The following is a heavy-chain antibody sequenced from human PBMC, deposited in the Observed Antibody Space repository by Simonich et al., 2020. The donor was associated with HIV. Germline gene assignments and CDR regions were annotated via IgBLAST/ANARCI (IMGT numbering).Heavy chain of an antibody. CDR3: ARQSGYVDAFDT. J-gene: IGHJ3*02. D-gene: IGHD5-12*01. V-gene: IGHV4-39*01. Sequence: IKSRVTISGDTSKNQFSLKLTSVTAADTAVYYCARQSGYVDAFDTWGQGTMVTVSS.